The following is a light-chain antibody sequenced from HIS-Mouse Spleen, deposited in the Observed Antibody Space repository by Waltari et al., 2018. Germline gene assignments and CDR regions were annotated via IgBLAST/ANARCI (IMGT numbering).Light chain of an antibody. CDR2: DVS. Sequence: QSALTQPRSVSGSPGQSVTLSCTVTSSDVGGYNYVSWYQQPPGKAPKLMIYDVSKRPSGVPDRFSGSKSGNTASLTISGLQAEDEADYYCCSYAGSYTGVFGTGTKVTVL. CDR3: CSYAGSYTGV. V-gene: IGLV2-11*01. J-gene: IGLJ1*01. CDR1: SSDVGGYNY.